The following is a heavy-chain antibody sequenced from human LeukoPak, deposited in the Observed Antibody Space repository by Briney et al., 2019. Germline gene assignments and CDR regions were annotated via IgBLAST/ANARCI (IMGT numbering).Heavy chain of an antibody. J-gene: IGHJ4*02. CDR1: GYTFPRYA. CDR3: ASTRGWGYSSGWYVY. V-gene: IGHV1-18*01. Sequence: ASVKVSCKGSGYTFPRYAIAWVRQAPGQGLDGMGWVSTYNGDTKYAQNLQGRVTMTRDTSTNTAYMELRSLRSDDTAVYYCASTRGWGYSSGWYVYWGQGTLVTVSS. D-gene: IGHD6-19*01. CDR2: VSTYNGDT.